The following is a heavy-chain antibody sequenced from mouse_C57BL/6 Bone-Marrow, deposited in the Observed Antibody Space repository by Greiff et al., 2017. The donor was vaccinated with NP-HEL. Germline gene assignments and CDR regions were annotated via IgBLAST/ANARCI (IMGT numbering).Heavy chain of an antibody. CDR1: GFSLTSYG. J-gene: IGHJ4*01. V-gene: IGHV2-5*01. Sequence: VQLVESGPGLVQPSQSLSITCTVSGFSLTSYGVHWVRQSPGKGLEWLGVIWRGGSTDYNAAFMSRLSITKDNSKSQVFFKMNSLQADDTAIYYCAKIYYDYDGKGRYAMDYWGQGTSVTVSS. D-gene: IGHD2-4*01. CDR2: IWRGGST. CDR3: AKIYYDYDGKGRYAMDY.